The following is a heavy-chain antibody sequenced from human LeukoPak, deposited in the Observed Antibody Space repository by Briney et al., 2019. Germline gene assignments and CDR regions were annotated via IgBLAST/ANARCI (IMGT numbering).Heavy chain of an antibody. J-gene: IGHJ4*02. CDR3: ARLDPGRGADS. D-gene: IGHD1-26*01. Sequence: SETLSLTCSVSGGSISSYSWSWIRQPPGKGLEWIGNIYHSGSTYYNPSLKSRVTVSVDTSKNQFSLKLNSVTAADTAVYYCARLDPGRGADSWGQGTLVTVSS. CDR1: GGSISSYS. V-gene: IGHV4-59*08. CDR2: IYHSGST.